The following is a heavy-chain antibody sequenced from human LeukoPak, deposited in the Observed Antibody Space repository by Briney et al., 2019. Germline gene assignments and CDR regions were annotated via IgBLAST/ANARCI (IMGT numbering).Heavy chain of an antibody. CDR3: SAPRGYSYGYLDY. D-gene: IGHD5-18*01. V-gene: IGHV3-15*01. J-gene: IGHJ4*02. CDR2: IKSNTDGGTA. CDR1: GFTFNNAW. Sequence: NPGGSLRLSCVVSGFTFNNAWMSWVRQAPGKGLEWVGRIKSNTDGGTADYAAPLKGRFTISRDDSKNTLLLQMNSLEIEDTAVYYCSAPRGYSYGYLDYWGQGTLVTVSS.